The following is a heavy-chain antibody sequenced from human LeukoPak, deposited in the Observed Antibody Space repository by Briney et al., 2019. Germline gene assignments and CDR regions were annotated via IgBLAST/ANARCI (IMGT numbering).Heavy chain of an antibody. V-gene: IGHV1-2*02. CDR3: ARFWNYYDSSVYAFDI. CDR1: GYTFTYYY. CDR2: VNPNSGDT. Sequence: GASVKVSCKPSGYTFTYYYILWMRQAPGQGLEWMGWVNPNSGDTYYSQKFQGRVTMTRDTSISTAYIELSTLRSDDTAVYYCARFWNYYDSSVYAFDIWGQGTMVTVSS. D-gene: IGHD3-22*01. J-gene: IGHJ3*02.